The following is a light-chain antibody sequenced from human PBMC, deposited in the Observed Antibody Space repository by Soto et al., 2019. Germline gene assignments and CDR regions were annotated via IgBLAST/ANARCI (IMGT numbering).Light chain of an antibody. Sequence: NFMLTQPHSVSESPGKTVTISCTRSSGSIASNYVQWYQQRPGSAPTTVIYEDNQRPSGVPVRFSGSIDSSSNSASLTISGLKTEDEADYYCQSYDSSTVVFGGGTKLTVL. J-gene: IGLJ2*01. V-gene: IGLV6-57*04. CDR3: QSYDSSTVV. CDR2: EDN. CDR1: SGSIASNY.